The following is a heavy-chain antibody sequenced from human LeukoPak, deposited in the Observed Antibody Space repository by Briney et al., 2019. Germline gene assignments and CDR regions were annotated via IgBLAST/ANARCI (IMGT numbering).Heavy chain of an antibody. V-gene: IGHV1-2*02. CDR3: ASGIGYYDSSGYFDY. Sequence: ASVKVSCKASGYTFTGYYMHWVRQAPGQGLEWMGWINPNSGGTNYAQKFQGRVTMTRDTSISTAYMELSRLRSDDTAVYYCASGIGYYDSSGYFDYWGQGTLVTVSS. CDR2: INPNSGGT. D-gene: IGHD3-22*01. CDR1: GYTFTGYY. J-gene: IGHJ4*02.